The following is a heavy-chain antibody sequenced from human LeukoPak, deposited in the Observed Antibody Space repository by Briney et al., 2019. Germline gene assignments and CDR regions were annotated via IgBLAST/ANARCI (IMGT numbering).Heavy chain of an antibody. V-gene: IGHV3-74*01. CDR3: AKVDGTGNSVFDY. Sequence: GGSLRLSCAASGFRFNTYWMHWVRQAPGKGLVWVSRINPDGRTTDYANSVKGRFTISRDNAKNTLYLQMDRLRVEDTATYYCAKVDGTGNSVFDYWGQGTLVPVSS. CDR1: GFRFNTYW. CDR2: INPDGRTT. J-gene: IGHJ4*02. D-gene: IGHD6-19*01.